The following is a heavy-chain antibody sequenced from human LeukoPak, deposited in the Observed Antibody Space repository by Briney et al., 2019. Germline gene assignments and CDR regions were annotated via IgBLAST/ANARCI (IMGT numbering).Heavy chain of an antibody. CDR2: ISGSGGST. CDR3: AKDAWYYYGSGTPSGYFDY. Sequence: GGSLRPSCAASGFTFSSYAMSWVRQAPGKGLEWVSAISGSGGSTYYADSVKGRFTISRDNSKNTLYLQMNSLRAEDTAVYYCAKDAWYYYGSGTPSGYFDYWGQGTLVTVSS. CDR1: GFTFSSYA. V-gene: IGHV3-23*01. D-gene: IGHD3-10*01. J-gene: IGHJ4*02.